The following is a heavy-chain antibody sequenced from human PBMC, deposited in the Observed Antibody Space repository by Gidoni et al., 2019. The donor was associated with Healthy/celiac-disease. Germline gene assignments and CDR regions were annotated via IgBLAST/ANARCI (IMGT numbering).Heavy chain of an antibody. CDR1: GFTFSSYG. V-gene: IGHV3-30*03. D-gene: IGHD3-22*01. CDR2: ISYDGSNK. J-gene: IGHJ6*02. Sequence: QVQLVESGGGVVQPGRSLRLSCAASGFTFSSYGIHWVRQAPGKGLEWVAVISYDGSNKYYADSVKGRFTISRDNSKNTLYLQMNSLRAEDTAVYYCARDYWDSSGYQGGGRWVPYYYYGMDVWGQGTTVTVSS. CDR3: ARDYWDSSGYQGGGRWVPYYYYGMDV.